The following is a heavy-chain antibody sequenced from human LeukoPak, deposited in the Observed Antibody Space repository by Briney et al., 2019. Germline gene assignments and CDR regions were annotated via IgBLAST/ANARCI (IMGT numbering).Heavy chain of an antibody. J-gene: IGHJ6*03. CDR3: ARDGGSYYPYYYYYYMDV. CDR2: INPNSGGT. D-gene: IGHD1-26*01. Sequence: ASVKVSCKASGYTFTSYGISWVRQAPGQGLEWMGWINPNSGGTNYAQKFQGRVTMTRDTSITTAYMEMSRLRSDDTALYYCARDGGSYYPYYYYYYMDVWGKGTTVTVSS. V-gene: IGHV1-2*02. CDR1: GYTFTSYG.